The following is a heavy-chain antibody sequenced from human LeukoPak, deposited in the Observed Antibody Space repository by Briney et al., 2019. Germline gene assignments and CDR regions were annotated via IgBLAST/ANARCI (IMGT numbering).Heavy chain of an antibody. D-gene: IGHD3-3*01. CDR1: GFTFSNAW. V-gene: IGHV3-15*01. Sequence: GGSLRLSCAASGFTFSNAWMSWVRQAPGKGLEWVGRIKSKTDGGTTDYAAPVKGRFTISRDDSKNTPYLQMNSLKTEDTAVYYCTTYDFWSGYYMGPWYYYYYMDVWGKGTTVTVSS. CDR2: IKSKTDGGTT. J-gene: IGHJ6*03. CDR3: TTYDFWSGYYMGPWYYYYYMDV.